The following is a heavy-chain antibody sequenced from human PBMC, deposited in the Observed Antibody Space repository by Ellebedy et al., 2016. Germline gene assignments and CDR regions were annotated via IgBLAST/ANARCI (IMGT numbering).Heavy chain of an antibody. V-gene: IGHV3-23*01. J-gene: IGHJ4*02. CDR2: ISGSSSTI. Sequence: GGSLRLXXAASGFTFSSYAMSWVRQAPGKGLEWVSAISGSSSTIYYADSVKGRFTISRDNSKNTLYLQMNSLRAEDTAVYYCAKKTYYDFWSGYLGFGYWGQGTLVTVSS. D-gene: IGHD3-3*01. CDR1: GFTFSSYA. CDR3: AKKTYYDFWSGYLGFGY.